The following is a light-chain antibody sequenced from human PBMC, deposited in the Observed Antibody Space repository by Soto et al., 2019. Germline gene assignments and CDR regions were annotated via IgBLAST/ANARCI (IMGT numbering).Light chain of an antibody. CDR1: QSVSSN. CDR3: QQSYSTPHFT. Sequence: EIVMTQSPATLSVSPGERATLSCRASQSVSSNLAWYQQKPGQAPRLLIYGASTRATGIPARFSGSGSGTDFALTITSLQPEDFGTYYCQQSYSTPHFTFGPGTKVDN. V-gene: IGKV3-15*01. J-gene: IGKJ3*01. CDR2: GAS.